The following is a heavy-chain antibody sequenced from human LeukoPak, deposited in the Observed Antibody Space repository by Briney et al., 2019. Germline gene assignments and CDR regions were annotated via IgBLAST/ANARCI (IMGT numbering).Heavy chain of an antibody. Sequence: SVKVSCTASGGTFSIYAISWVRQAPGQGLEWMGGIIPIFGTANYAQKFQGRVTITADESTSTAYMELSSLRSEDTAVYYCETYYYDSSGYLGVDYWGQGTLVTVSS. D-gene: IGHD3-22*01. J-gene: IGHJ4*02. CDR1: GGTFSIYA. CDR2: IIPIFGTA. V-gene: IGHV1-69*13. CDR3: ETYYYDSSGYLGVDY.